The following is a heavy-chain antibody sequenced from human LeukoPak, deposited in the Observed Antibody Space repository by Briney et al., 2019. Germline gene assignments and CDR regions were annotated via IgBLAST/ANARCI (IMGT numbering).Heavy chain of an antibody. CDR1: GFTFSSYW. Sequence: GGSLRLSCAASGFTFSSYWMSWARQAPGKGLEWVANIKQDGSEKYYVDSVKGRFTISRDNAKNSLYLQMNSLRAEDTAVYYCARGIWFGEESSYFQHWGQGTLVTVSS. CDR2: IKQDGSEK. J-gene: IGHJ1*01. V-gene: IGHV3-7*01. CDR3: ARGIWFGEESSYFQH. D-gene: IGHD3-10*01.